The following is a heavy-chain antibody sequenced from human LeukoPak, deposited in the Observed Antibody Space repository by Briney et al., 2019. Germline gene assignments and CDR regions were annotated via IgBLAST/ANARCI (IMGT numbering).Heavy chain of an antibody. D-gene: IGHD3-22*01. J-gene: IGHJ4*02. CDR1: GFAVSSNY. CDR3: ARGLYYFDTSGYLYY. V-gene: IGHV3-53*01. Sequence: GGSLRLSCAASGFAVSSNYMSWVRQAPGKGLEWVSVIYSGGSTYYADSVKGRFTISRDNSKNTLYLQMNSLRAEDTAVYHCARGLYYFDTSGYLYYWGQGTLVTVSS. CDR2: IYSGGST.